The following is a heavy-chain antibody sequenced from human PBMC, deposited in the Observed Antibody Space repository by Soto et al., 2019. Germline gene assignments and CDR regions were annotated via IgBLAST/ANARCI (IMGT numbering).Heavy chain of an antibody. CDR1: GGSISSGGTGSY. Sequence: QVQLQESGPGLVKPSQTLSLTCTVSGGSISSGGTGSYWTWIRQLPGKGLEWIGNIYYTGNTYYNPSLKSRPTISIDTSENQFSLKLTSVTAADTAVYFCASGHDAYKVRYWGQGTLVTVSS. CDR3: ASGHDAYKVRY. V-gene: IGHV4-31*03. D-gene: IGHD1-1*01. J-gene: IGHJ4*02. CDR2: IYYTGNT.